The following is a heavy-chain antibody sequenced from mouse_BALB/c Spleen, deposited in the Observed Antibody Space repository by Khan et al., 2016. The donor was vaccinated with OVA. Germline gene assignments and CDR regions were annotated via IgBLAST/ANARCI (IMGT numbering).Heavy chain of an antibody. Sequence: QVQLKQSGPELKKPGETVRISCKASGYTFTTAGMQWVQKMPGKGLKWIGWINTHSGVPKYAEDFKGRFAFSLETSASTVYLQITNLKNEDTATYFCARGGAAFYRNDGGAMDYWGQGTSVTGSS. D-gene: IGHD2-14*01. V-gene: IGHV9-4*02. CDR1: GYTFTTAG. CDR2: INTHSGVP. CDR3: ARGGAAFYRNDGGAMDY. J-gene: IGHJ4*01.